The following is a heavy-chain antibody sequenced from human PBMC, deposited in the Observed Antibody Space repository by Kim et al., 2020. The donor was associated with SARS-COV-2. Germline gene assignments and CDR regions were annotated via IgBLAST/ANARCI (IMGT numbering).Heavy chain of an antibody. CDR1: VGSFSDDL. V-gene: IGHV4-34*01. J-gene: IGHJ4*02. CDR3: ERDQAGL. Sequence: SETLSLTCAVYVGSFSDDLWSWIRQTPGKGLECIWEINHSGSTTYNPSLKSRATISVDTSKNQFSLKLSSVTAADTGVYYCERDQAGLWGQGTLVTVSS. CDR2: INHSGST. D-gene: IGHD6-19*01.